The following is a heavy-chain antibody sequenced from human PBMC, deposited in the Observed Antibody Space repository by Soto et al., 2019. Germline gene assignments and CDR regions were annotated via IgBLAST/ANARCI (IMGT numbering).Heavy chain of an antibody. D-gene: IGHD3-22*01. Sequence: QITLKESGPTLVKPTQTLTLTCTFSGFSLSTSGVGVGWIRQPPGKALEWLALIYWDDDKRYSPSLKSRLTITKDTSKNQVVLTMTNMDPVDTATYYCAHSFRYYYDSSGYRLYFDYWGQGTLVTVSS. J-gene: IGHJ4*02. V-gene: IGHV2-5*02. CDR3: AHSFRYYYDSSGYRLYFDY. CDR2: IYWDDDK. CDR1: GFSLSTSGVG.